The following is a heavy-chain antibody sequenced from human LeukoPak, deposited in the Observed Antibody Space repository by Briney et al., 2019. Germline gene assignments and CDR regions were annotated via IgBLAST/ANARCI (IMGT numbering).Heavy chain of an antibody. Sequence: SETLSLTCTVSGGSISSSGYFWGWIRQPPGKGLDWIGSIHYSGSTYYSPSLKSRLTISVDTSKTQLSLKLSSVTAADTAVYYCARQRDCYDTSGYDYFDYWGQGTLVTVSS. CDR3: ARQRDCYDTSGYDYFDY. CDR2: IHYSGST. J-gene: IGHJ4*02. D-gene: IGHD3-22*01. CDR1: GGSISSSGYF. V-gene: IGHV4-39*01.